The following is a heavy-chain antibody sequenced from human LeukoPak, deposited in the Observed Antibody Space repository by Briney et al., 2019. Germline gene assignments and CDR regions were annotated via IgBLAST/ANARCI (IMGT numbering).Heavy chain of an antibody. V-gene: IGHV1-2*02. CDR1: GYTFTGYD. CDR2: INPNSGGT. J-gene: IGHJ3*02. Sequence: GASVKVSCKASGYTFTGYDMHWVRRAPGQGLEWMGWINPNSGGTNYAQKFQGRVTMTRDTSISTAYMELSRLRSDDTAVYYCARVRDSSSWYGSRDHEAFDIWGQGTMVTVSS. D-gene: IGHD6-13*01. CDR3: ARVRDSSSWYGSRDHEAFDI.